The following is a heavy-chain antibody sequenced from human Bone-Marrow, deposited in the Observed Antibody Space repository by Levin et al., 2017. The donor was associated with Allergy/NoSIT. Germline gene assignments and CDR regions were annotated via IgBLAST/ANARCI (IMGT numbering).Heavy chain of an antibody. CDR3: ATAKSHLDYYGSGSYDC. CDR2: ISSSGGST. Sequence: PSETLSLTCAASGFTFYNYVMNWVRQSPGKGLEWVSGISSSGGSTYYADSVKGRFTISRDNSKNTLYLQINSLRAEDTAIYYCATAKSHLDYYGSGSYDCWGQGTLVTVSA. CDR1: GFTFYNYV. J-gene: IGHJ4*02. V-gene: IGHV3-23*01. D-gene: IGHD3-10*01.